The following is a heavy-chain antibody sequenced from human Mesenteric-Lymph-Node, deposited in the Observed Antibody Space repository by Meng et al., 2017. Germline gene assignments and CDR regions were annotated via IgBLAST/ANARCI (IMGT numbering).Heavy chain of an antibody. D-gene: IGHD2-8*01. CDR2: FDPEDGET. CDR1: GYTLTELS. CDR3: VRFKWHVTGDFDY. V-gene: IGHV1-24*01. Sequence: ASVKVSCKVSGYTLTELSMHWVRQAPGKGLEWMGGFDPEDGETIYAQKFQGRISMTRDTSISTAYMELSSLRPEDTAVYYCVRFKWHVTGDFDYWGKGTLVTVSS. J-gene: IGHJ4*02.